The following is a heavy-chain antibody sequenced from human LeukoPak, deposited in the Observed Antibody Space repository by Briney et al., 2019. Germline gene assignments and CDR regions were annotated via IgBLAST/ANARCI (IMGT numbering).Heavy chain of an antibody. J-gene: IGHJ5*02. CDR1: GGSLSTTSW. V-gene: IGHV4-4*02. CDR3: ARSTYCSGGSCSHNWFDP. D-gene: IGHD2-15*01. Sequence: PSETLSLTCAVSGGSLSTTSWWVWLRQPPGKGLEWIGEVYHSGGGNRNYNPSLKSRVTISVDTSKNQFSLKLSSVTAADTAVYYCARSTYCSGGSCSHNWFDPWGQGTLVTVSS. CDR2: VYHSGGGNR.